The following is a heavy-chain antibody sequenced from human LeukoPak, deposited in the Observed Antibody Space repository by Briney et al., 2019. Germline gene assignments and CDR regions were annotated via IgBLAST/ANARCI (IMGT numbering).Heavy chain of an antibody. J-gene: IGHJ5*02. CDR3: ARVGIAAAGTEFDP. D-gene: IGHD6-13*01. V-gene: IGHV4-59*01. Sequence: SRVTISVDTSKNQFSLKLSSVTAADTAVYYCARVGIAAAGTEFDPWGQGTLVTVSS.